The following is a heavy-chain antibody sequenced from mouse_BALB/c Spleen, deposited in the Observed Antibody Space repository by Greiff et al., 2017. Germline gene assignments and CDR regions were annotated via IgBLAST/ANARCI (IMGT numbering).Heavy chain of an antibody. D-gene: IGHD2-3*01. Sequence: EVKLVESGGGLVQPGGSRKLSCAASGFTFSSFGMHWVRQAPEKGLEWVAYISSGSSTIYYADTVKGRFTISRDNPKNTLFLQMTSLRSEDTAMYYCARWLLNYYAMDYWGQGTSVTVSS. CDR2: ISSGSSTI. CDR1: GFTFSSFG. J-gene: IGHJ4*01. V-gene: IGHV5-17*02. CDR3: ARWLLNYYAMDY.